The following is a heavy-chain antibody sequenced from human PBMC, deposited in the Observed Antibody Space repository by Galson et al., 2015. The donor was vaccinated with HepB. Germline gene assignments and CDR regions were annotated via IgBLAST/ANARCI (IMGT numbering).Heavy chain of an antibody. J-gene: IGHJ3*02. CDR1: GFTVSSDY. CDR2: IYSGGST. V-gene: IGHV3-53*01. Sequence: SLRLSCAASGFTVSSDYMSWVRQAPGKGLEWVSVIYSGGSTYYADSVKGRFTISRDNSKNTLYLQMNSLRAEDTAVYYCATWSHDYGAFDIWGQGTMVTVSS. D-gene: IGHD4-17*01. CDR3: ATWSHDYGAFDI.